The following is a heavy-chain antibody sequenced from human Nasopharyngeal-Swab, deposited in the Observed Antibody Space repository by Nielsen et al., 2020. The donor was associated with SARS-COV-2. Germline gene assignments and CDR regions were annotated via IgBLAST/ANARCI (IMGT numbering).Heavy chain of an antibody. CDR3: ARAGDYGDPVDY. CDR1: GFTFSSYW. V-gene: IGHV3-7*03. CDR2: IKQDGSEK. Sequence: GESLKISCAASGFTFSSYWMSWVRQAPGKGLEWVANIKQDGSEKYYVDSVKGRFTISRDNAKNSLYLQRNSLRAEDTAVYYCARAGDYGDPVDYWGQGTLVTVSS. D-gene: IGHD4-17*01. J-gene: IGHJ4*02.